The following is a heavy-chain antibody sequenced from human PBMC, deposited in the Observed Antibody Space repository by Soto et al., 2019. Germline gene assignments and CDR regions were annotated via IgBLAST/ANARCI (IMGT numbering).Heavy chain of an antibody. CDR1: GFAFSSYG. Sequence: QAQLVESGGGVVQPGRSLRLSCAASGFAFSSYGMHWVRQAPGTGLEWVAVISYDGSLQHYADSVKGRFTISRDNSKNMVLLQMGSLRAEDPAVYYCVSDRGYGHASAPYSWGQGTLVSVSS. V-gene: IGHV3-30*03. J-gene: IGHJ4*02. CDR2: ISYDGSLQ. D-gene: IGHD5-18*01. CDR3: VSDRGYGHASAPYS.